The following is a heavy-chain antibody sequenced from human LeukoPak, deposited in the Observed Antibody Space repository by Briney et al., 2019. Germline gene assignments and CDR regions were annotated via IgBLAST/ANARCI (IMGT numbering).Heavy chain of an antibody. D-gene: IGHD6-13*01. V-gene: IGHV4-59*01. J-gene: IGHJ6*02. CDR3: ARLAAAGSYYYYYGMDV. Sequence: SETVSLTCTVSGGAISRYYWSWIRQPPGKGLEWIGYIYYSGSTNYNPSLKSRVTISVDTSKNQFSLKLSSVTAADTAVYYCARLAAAGSYYYYYGMDVWDQGTTVTVSS. CDR1: GGAISRYY. CDR2: IYYSGST.